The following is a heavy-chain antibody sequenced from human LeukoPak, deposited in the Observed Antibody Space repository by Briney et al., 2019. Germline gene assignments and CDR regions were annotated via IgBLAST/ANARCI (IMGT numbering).Heavy chain of an antibody. Sequence: GGSLRLSCAASGFTFSSYSMNWVRQAPGKGLEWISVIYATGNTYYADSVKGRFTISRDNSKNTVYLQMNSLRPEDTAVYYCVRENVILSEGDYFDYWGQGTLVAVSS. J-gene: IGHJ4*02. V-gene: IGHV3-66*01. CDR1: GFTFSSYS. CDR3: VRENVILSEGDYFDY. D-gene: IGHD5/OR15-5a*01. CDR2: IYATGNT.